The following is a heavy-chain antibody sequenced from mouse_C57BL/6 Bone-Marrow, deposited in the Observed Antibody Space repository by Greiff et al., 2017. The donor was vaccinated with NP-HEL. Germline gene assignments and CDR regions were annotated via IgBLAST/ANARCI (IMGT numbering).Heavy chain of an antibody. CDR3: ARSGGLGTYWYFDV. CDR2: IDPSDSET. Sequence: VKLQQPGAELVRPGSSVKLSCKASSYTFTSYWMHWVKQRPIQGLEWIGNIDPSDSETHYNQKFKDKATLTVDKSSSTAYMQLSSLTSEDSAVYYCARSGGLGTYWYFDVWGTGTTVTVSS. CDR1: SYTFTSYW. V-gene: IGHV1-52*01. J-gene: IGHJ1*03.